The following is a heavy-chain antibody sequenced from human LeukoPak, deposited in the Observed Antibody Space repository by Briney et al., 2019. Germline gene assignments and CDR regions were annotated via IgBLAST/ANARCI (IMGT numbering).Heavy chain of an antibody. Sequence: GGSLRLFCAASGFTFSSNAMSWVRQAPGKGLEWVSAISGSGGSTYYADSVKGRFTISRDNSKDTLYLQMNSLRAEDTAVYYCARGKDMVRGVIITSGLIDYWGQGTLVTVSS. CDR2: ISGSGGST. J-gene: IGHJ4*02. D-gene: IGHD3-10*01. CDR1: GFTFSSNA. V-gene: IGHV3-23*01. CDR3: ARGKDMVRGVIITSGLIDY.